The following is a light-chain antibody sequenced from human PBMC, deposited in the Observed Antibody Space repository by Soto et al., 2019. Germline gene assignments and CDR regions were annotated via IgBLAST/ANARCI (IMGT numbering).Light chain of an antibody. CDR3: CSYAGSYTYV. CDR1: ISDVGGYNY. Sequence: QSVLSPPGSVCGSPGQSFTISCTGTISDVGGYNYVSWYQQHPGKAPKLMIYDVSKRPSGVPDRFSGYKSGNTASLTISGLQAEDEADYYCCSYAGSYTYVFGTGTKVTGL. J-gene: IGLJ1*01. V-gene: IGLV2-11*01. CDR2: DVS.